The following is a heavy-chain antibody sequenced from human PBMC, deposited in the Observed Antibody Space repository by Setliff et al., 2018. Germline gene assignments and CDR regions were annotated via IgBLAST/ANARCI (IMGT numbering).Heavy chain of an antibody. D-gene: IGHD2-2*01. CDR1: GFTFGDYA. CDR3: ARSENCFSTHCSPYDY. Sequence: HPGGSLRLSCTASGFTFGDYAMSWVRQAPGKGLEWVGFIRSKAYGGTTEYAASVKGRFTISRDNAKNSLYLQMNSLRAEDTAVYFCARSENCFSTHCSPYDYWGQGTLVTVSS. CDR2: IRSKAYGGTT. V-gene: IGHV3-49*04. J-gene: IGHJ4*02.